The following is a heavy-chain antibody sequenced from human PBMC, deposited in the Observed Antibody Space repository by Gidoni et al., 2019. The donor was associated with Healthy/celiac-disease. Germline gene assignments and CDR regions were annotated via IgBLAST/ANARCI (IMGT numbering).Heavy chain of an antibody. Sequence: QVQLVESGGGVVQPGRSLRLSCAASGFTFSSYAMHWVRQAPGKGLEWVAVISYDGSNKYYADSVKGRFTISRHNSKNTLYLQMNSLRAEDTAVYYCARDRAIFGVVFLRMDVWGQGTTVTVSS. CDR2: ISYDGSNK. D-gene: IGHD3-3*01. J-gene: IGHJ6*02. CDR3: ARDRAIFGVVFLRMDV. V-gene: IGHV3-30-3*01. CDR1: GFTFSSYA.